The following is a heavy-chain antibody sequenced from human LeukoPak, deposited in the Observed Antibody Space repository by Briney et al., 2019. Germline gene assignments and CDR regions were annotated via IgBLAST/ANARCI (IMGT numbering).Heavy chain of an antibody. CDR1: GFTFSSYA. V-gene: IGHV3-23*01. D-gene: IGHD2-15*01. CDR3: AKGSDRIAGYYFNY. Sequence: GGSLRLSCAASGFTFSSYAMSWVRQAPGKGLEWVSAISVRADSTYYADSVKGRFTISRGNPKNTVFLQMNTLRDEDTAVYYCAKGSDRIAGYYFNYGGQGTLVTVSS. CDR2: ISVRADST. J-gene: IGHJ4*02.